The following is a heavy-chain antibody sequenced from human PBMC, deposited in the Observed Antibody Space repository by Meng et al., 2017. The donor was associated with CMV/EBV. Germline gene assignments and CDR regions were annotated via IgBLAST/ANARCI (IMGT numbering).Heavy chain of an antibody. Sequence: ASVKVSCKGSGYTFTGYYMHWVRQAPGQGLEWMGWINPNSGGTKYAQKFQGRVTMTRDTSISTAYMELSRLRSDDTAVYYCARAEWELTRDYGMDVWGQGTTVTVSS. V-gene: IGHV1-2*02. D-gene: IGHD1-26*01. CDR3: ARAEWELTRDYGMDV. CDR2: INPNSGGT. CDR1: GYTFTGYY. J-gene: IGHJ6*02.